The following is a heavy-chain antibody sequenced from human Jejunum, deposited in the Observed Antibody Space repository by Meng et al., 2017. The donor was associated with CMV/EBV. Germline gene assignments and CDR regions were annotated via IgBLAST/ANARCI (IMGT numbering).Heavy chain of an antibody. CDR1: GFTFSSYN. CDR3: ARDIDH. Sequence: VRLVESGGGLVQPGGSLRLSCIGSGFTFSSYNMNWVRQAPGKGLEWVSSISSSSRYINYADSVKGRFTISRDNAKNSLYLQMNSLRVEDTAIYYCARDIDHWGQGTLVTVSS. J-gene: IGHJ5*02. V-gene: IGHV3-21*01. CDR2: ISSSSRYI.